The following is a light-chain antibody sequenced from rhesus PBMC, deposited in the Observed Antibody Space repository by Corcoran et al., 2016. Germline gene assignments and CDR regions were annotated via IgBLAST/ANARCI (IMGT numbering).Light chain of an antibody. CDR1: SSNIGGNY. Sequence: QSVVTQTPSASGAPGQSVIITCSGSSSNIGGNYVYWYQHLPGTAPRVIIAFDRQRPSGVPDRFSGSKSGTSASLAIAGLRSEDEAIYFCGVWDGSLRSPLFGSGTKLTVL. CDR2: FDR. CDR3: GVWDGSLRSPL. V-gene: IGLV1S4*01. J-gene: IGLJ6*01.